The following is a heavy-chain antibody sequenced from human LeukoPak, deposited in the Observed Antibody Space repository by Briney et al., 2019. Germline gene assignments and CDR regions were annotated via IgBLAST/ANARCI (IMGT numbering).Heavy chain of an antibody. CDR2: INPNSGDT. D-gene: IGHD5-24*01. Sequence: ASVKVSCKASGYIFTGYYMHWVRQAPGQGLEWMGWINPNSGDTNYAQKFQGRVTMTRDTSISTAYMELSRLRSDDTAVYYCARDRRDGYNYFDYWGQGTLVTVSS. CDR1: GYIFTGYY. CDR3: ARDRRDGYNYFDY. J-gene: IGHJ4*02. V-gene: IGHV1-2*02.